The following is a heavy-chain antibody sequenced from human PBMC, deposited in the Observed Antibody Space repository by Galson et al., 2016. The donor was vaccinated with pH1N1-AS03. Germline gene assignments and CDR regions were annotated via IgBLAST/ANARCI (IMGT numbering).Heavy chain of an antibody. D-gene: IGHD2-2*01. CDR2: ISSDGSHQ. CDR3: ARPYCTSTSCGRYFDS. Sequence: SLRLSCAASGFTFSTYAMHWVRQAPGKGLEWVAVISSDGSHQYYADSVKGRFTISRDNSKNTLYLQMNSLRAEDTAVYYCARPYCTSTSCGRYFDSWGQGTLVTVSS. J-gene: IGHJ4*02. CDR1: GFTFSTYA. V-gene: IGHV3-30*04.